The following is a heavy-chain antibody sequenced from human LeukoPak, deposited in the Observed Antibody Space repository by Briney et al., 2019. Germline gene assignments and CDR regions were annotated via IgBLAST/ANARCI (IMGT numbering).Heavy chain of an antibody. CDR1: GGSISSSSYY. D-gene: IGHD1-26*01. J-gene: IGHJ4*02. V-gene: IGHV4-39*01. CDR2: IYYSGST. Sequence: SETLSLTCTVSGGSISSSSYYWGWIRQPPGKGLEWIGSIYYSGSTYYNPSLKSRVTISVDTSENQFSLKLSSVTAADTAVYYCARHAHSFPSGSLDYWGQGTLVTVPS. CDR3: ARHAHSFPSGSLDY.